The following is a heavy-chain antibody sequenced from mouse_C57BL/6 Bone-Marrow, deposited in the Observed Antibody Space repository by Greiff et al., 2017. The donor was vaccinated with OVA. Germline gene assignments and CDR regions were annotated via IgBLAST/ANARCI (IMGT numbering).Heavy chain of an antibody. Sequence: EVKLMESGGGLVKPGGSLKLSCAASGFTFSSYAMSWVRQTPEKRLEWVATLSDGGSYTYYPDNVKGRFTISRDNAKNNLYLQMSHLKSEDTAMYYCARDPDGYYAYWYFDVWGTGTTVTVSS. CDR1: GFTFSSYA. CDR3: ARDPDGYYAYWYFDV. J-gene: IGHJ1*03. D-gene: IGHD2-3*01. CDR2: LSDGGSYT. V-gene: IGHV5-4*01.